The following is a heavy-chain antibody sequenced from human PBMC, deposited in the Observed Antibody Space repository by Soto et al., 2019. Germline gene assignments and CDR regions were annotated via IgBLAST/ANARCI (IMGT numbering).Heavy chain of an antibody. J-gene: IGHJ4*02. CDR2: ISSSSSYI. CDR3: ARADDYGDYEWISY. D-gene: IGHD4-17*01. CDR1: GFTFSSYS. Sequence: SGGSLRLSCAASGFTFSSYSMNWVRQAPGKGLEWVSSISSSSSYIYYADSVKGRFTISRDNAKNSLYLQMNSLRAEDMAVYYCARADDYGDYEWISYWGQGTLVTVSS. V-gene: IGHV3-21*01.